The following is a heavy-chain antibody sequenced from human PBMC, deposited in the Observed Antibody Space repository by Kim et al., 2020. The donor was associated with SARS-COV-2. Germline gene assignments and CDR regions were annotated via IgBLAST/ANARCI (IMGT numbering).Heavy chain of an antibody. V-gene: IGHV3-30*03. CDR1: GFTFGSTH. Sequence: GGSLRLSCAGSGFTFGSTHMHWVRQAPGKGLEWVALISADENNKLYMDSVKGRFTVSRDNSQNTLFLQIDSLRADDTAVYYCAREGHSSGRAGGCGYWG. D-gene: IGHD6-19*01. CDR3: AREGHSSGRAGGCGY. J-gene: IGHJ4*01. CDR2: ISADENNK.